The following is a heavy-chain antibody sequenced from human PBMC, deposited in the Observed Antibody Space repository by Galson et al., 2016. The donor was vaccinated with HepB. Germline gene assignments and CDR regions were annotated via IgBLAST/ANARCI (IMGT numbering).Heavy chain of an antibody. Sequence: SLRLSCAASGFNFSSYWMHWVRQVPGKGLLWVACIRTDGTVTHYADSVKGRFAISGDNSKNTVYLQMNSLRAEDTAVYYCRAGAFWGQGTLVTVSS. D-gene: IGHD6-13*01. CDR1: GFNFSSYW. CDR3: RAGAF. J-gene: IGHJ4*02. V-gene: IGHV3-74*01. CDR2: IRTDGTVT.